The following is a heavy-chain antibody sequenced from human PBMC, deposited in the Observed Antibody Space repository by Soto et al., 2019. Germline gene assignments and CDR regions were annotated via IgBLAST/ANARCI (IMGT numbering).Heavy chain of an antibody. CDR2: TYYRSKWYN. CDR3: AGTLRYFDWLAVDYYYGMDV. D-gene: IGHD3-9*01. CDR1: GDSVSSNSAA. J-gene: IGHJ6*02. Sequence: PSQTLSLTCVISGDSVSSNSAAWNWIRQSPSRGLEWLGRTYYRSKWYNDYAVSVKSRITITPDTSKNQFSLQLNSVTPEDTAVYYCAGTLRYFDWLAVDYYYGMDVWGQGTMFTVS. V-gene: IGHV6-1*01.